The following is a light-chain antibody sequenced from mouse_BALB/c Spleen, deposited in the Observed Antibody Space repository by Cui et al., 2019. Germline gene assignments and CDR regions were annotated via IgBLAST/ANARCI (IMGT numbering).Light chain of an antibody. CDR2: LAS. Sequence: DIVMTQSPSSLTVTAGEKVTMSCKSSQSLLNSGNQKNYLTWYKQKPGQPPKLLIYLASTRESGVPDRFTGSGSGTDFTLTISSVQAEDLAVYYCQNDYSYPYTFGGGTKLEIK. V-gene: IGKV8-19*01. J-gene: IGKJ2*01. CDR1: QSLLNSGNQKNY. CDR3: QNDYSYPYT.